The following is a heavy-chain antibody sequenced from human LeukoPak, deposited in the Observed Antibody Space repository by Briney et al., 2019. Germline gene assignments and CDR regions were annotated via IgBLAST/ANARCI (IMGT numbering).Heavy chain of an antibody. J-gene: IGHJ6*02. Sequence: SETLSHTCAVYGGSFSTYYWTWIRQSPGKGLEWIGEINHSGSTNYNPSLKGRVTISLDTSKNQFSLKLSSVTAADTAVYYCARAGLRFFDWSQNYYYAMDVWGQGTTVTVSS. CDR2: INHSGST. CDR1: GGSFSTYY. D-gene: IGHD3-9*01. V-gene: IGHV4-34*01. CDR3: ARAGLRFFDWSQNYYYAMDV.